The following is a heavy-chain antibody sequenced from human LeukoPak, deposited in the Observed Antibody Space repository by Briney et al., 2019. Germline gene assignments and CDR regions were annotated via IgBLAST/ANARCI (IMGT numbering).Heavy chain of an antibody. Sequence: GGSLRLSCAASGFTFSSYAMSWVRQAPGKGLEWVSAISGSGGSTYYADSVKGRFTISRDNSKNTLYLQMNSLRAEDTAVYYCARVRGQLYGFDYWGQGTLVTVSS. CDR1: GFTFSSYA. D-gene: IGHD6-13*01. CDR3: ARVRGQLYGFDY. J-gene: IGHJ4*02. CDR2: ISGSGGST. V-gene: IGHV3-23*01.